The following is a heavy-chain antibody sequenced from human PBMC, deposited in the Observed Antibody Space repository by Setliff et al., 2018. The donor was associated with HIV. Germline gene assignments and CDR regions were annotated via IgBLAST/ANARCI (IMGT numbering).Heavy chain of an antibody. V-gene: IGHV3-23*01. CDR1: GFTFSSYA. Sequence: VGSLRLSCAASGFTFSSYASGWVRQAPGKGLEWVSAISGSGGSTYYADSVKGRFTISSDNSKNTLYLQMNSLRAEDTAVYYCAKDLDIVVVPAAPDAFDIWGQGTRSPSPQ. J-gene: IGHJ3*02. CDR2: ISGSGGST. D-gene: IGHD2-2*03. CDR3: AKDLDIVVVPAAPDAFDI.